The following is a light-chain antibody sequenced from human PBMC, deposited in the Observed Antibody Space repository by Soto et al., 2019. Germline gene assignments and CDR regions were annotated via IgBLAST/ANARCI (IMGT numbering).Light chain of an antibody. CDR3: QHYNSYSEA. CDR2: KAS. Sequence: DIQMTQSPSILSASVGDRVTITCRASQRIDTWLAWYQQKPGTAPKLLIYKASTLKSGVPSRFSGSGSGTEFTLTISSLQPDDFATYYCQHYNSYSEAFGQGTKVELK. CDR1: QRIDTW. J-gene: IGKJ1*01. V-gene: IGKV1-5*03.